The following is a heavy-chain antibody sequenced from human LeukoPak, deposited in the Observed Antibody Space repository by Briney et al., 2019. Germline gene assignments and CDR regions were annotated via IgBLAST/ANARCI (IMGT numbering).Heavy chain of an antibody. D-gene: IGHD1-1*01. CDR2: IYSSHST. V-gene: IGHV3-66*04. CDR1: GFTFSSFS. J-gene: IGHJ4*02. CDR3: ARLSPNEALPPFDY. Sequence: GGSLRLSCAASGFTFSSFSMSWVRQAPGKGVQWVSVIYSSHSTYYADSVKGRFSISRDNSETTLNLQMNSLRAEDTAVYYCARLSPNEALPPFDYWGQGTLVTVSS.